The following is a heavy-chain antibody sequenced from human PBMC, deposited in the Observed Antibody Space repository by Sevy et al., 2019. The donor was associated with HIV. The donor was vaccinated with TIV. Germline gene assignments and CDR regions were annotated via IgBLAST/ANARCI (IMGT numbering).Heavy chain of an antibody. CDR2: IYYSGST. J-gene: IGHJ6*02. CDR1: GGSISSSSYY. Sequence: SETLSLTCTVSGGSISSSSYYWGWIRQPPGKGLEWIGSIYYSGSTYYNPSLKSRVTISVDTSKNQFSLKLSSVTATETAVYYCARERITSGWYGMDVWGQGTMVTVSS. CDR3: ARERITSGWYGMDV. V-gene: IGHV4-39*01. D-gene: IGHD6-19*01.